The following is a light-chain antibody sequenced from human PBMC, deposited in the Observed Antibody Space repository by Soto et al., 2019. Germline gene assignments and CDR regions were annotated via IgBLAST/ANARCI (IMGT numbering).Light chain of an antibody. CDR2: AAS. CDR3: QQTYITPPIT. J-gene: IGKJ5*01. CDR1: QPIGTH. V-gene: IGKV1-39*01. Sequence: DIQMTQSPFSLSACVGDRVTITCRASQPIGTHLNWYQQKPGKAPQILIYAASTLQRGVPSRFSGSGFDRDFTLTISSLQPEDLATYYCQQTYITPPITFGQGTRLEI.